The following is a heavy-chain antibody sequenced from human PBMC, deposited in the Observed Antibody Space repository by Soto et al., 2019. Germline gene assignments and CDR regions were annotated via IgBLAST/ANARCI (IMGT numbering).Heavy chain of an antibody. Sequence: ASVQISCKASGYAFTSYGISWVRQAPGQGLEWMGGITPIYGTTHYAQKFQDRVKLTADESTGTAYMELSSLRSEDTSVYYCARDGMRTLVGGMDVWGPGTTVTVSS. CDR2: ITPIYGTT. CDR3: ARDGMRTLVGGMDV. CDR1: GYAFTSYG. J-gene: IGHJ6*02. V-gene: IGHV1-69*13. D-gene: IGHD6-6*01.